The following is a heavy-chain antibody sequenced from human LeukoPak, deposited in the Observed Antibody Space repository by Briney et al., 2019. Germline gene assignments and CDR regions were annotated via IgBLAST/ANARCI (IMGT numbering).Heavy chain of an antibody. D-gene: IGHD1-26*01. CDR3: ARVRVVWDLDDAFDI. Sequence: GGSLRLSCGASSFTFSSYVMSWVRQAPGKGLEWVSTVSTTGGSTYYADSVKGRFTISRDNSKDTLFLQMNSLRAEDTALYYCARVRVVWDLDDAFDIWGQGTMVTVSS. CDR1: SFTFSSYV. J-gene: IGHJ3*02. V-gene: IGHV3-23*01. CDR2: VSTTGGST.